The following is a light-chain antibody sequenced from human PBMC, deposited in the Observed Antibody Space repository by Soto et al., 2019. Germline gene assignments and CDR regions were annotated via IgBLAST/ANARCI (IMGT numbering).Light chain of an antibody. Sequence: IQLTQSPSSLSASVGDRVTFTCRASQDIDSYLGWYQQMPGKAPKLLISAAAPLQSGVPPRFSGSGSGTEFTLTISSLQPEDVATYFCQKLNGDTPFTLGPGKTVEIK. CDR2: AAA. J-gene: IGKJ3*01. V-gene: IGKV1-9*01. CDR1: QDIDSY. CDR3: QKLNGDTPFT.